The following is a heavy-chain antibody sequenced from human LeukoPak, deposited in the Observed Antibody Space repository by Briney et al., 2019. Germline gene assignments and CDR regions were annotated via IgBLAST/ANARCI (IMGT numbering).Heavy chain of an antibody. J-gene: IGHJ3*01. CDR3: ARGHSGSYQRTDAFDV. CDR1: GFAFISYS. CDR2: TSSGSDYI. D-gene: IGHD1-26*01. Sequence: GGSLRLSRAASGFAFISYSINWVRQAPGKGLEWVSSTSSGSDYIYYADSVKGRFSTSRDNAKNSLYLQMNSLRVEDTAVYYCARGHSGSYQRTDAFDVWGQGTMVTVSS. V-gene: IGHV3-21*01.